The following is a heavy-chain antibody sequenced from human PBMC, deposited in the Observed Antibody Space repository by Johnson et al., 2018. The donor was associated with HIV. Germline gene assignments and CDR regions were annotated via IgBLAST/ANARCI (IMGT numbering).Heavy chain of an antibody. CDR3: ARDRLGYSSSWGGVDAFDI. D-gene: IGHD6-13*01. CDR1: GFTFSSYA. CDR2: ISYDGSNK. V-gene: IGHV3-30*14. J-gene: IGHJ3*02. Sequence: QVQLVESGGGVVQPGGSLRLSCAASGFTFSSYAMHWVRQAPGKGLEWVAVISYDGSNKYYADSVKGRFTISRDNSKNTLYLQMNSLRAEDTAVYYCARDRLGYSSSWGGVDAFDIWGQGTMVTVSS.